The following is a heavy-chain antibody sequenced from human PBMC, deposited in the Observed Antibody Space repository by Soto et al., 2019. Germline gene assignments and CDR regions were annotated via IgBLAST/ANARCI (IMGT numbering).Heavy chain of an antibody. Sequence: PGGSLRLSCAASGFTFSSYWMSWVRQAPGKGLEWVANIKQDGSEKYYVDSVKGRFTISRDNAKNSLYLQMNSLRAEDTAVYYCARDSYYYDSSGYQGGYWRQGTLVTVSS. V-gene: IGHV3-7*03. J-gene: IGHJ4*02. D-gene: IGHD3-22*01. CDR1: GFTFSSYW. CDR3: ARDSYYYDSSGYQGGY. CDR2: IKQDGSEK.